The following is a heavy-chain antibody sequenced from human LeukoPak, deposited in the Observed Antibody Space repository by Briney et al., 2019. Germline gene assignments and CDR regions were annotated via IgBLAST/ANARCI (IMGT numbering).Heavy chain of an antibody. CDR2: IYYSGST. CDR1: GGSISSYY. J-gene: IGHJ4*02. CDR3: ARDLRGFGDY. D-gene: IGHD5-12*01. Sequence: SETLSLTCTVSGGSISSYYWSWIRQPPGKGLEWIGYIYYSGSTNYNPSLKSRVTISVDTSKNQFSLKLSSVTAADTAVYYCARDLRGFGDYWGQGTLVTVSS. V-gene: IGHV4-59*12.